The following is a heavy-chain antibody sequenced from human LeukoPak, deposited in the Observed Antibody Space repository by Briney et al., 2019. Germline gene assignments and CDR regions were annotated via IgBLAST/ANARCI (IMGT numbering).Heavy chain of an antibody. D-gene: IGHD6-19*01. CDR3: ARDPDRYSSGWYFDP. CDR1: GFTFSSYT. CDR2: ISSSSSYT. V-gene: IGHV3-21*01. Sequence: GRSLRLSCAASGFTFSSYTMNWVRQPPGKWLECVSTISSSSSYTYYADSVKGRFTISRNNAKNSLYLQMNSLRAEDTAVYYCARDPDRYSSGWYFDPWGQGTLVTVSS. J-gene: IGHJ5*02.